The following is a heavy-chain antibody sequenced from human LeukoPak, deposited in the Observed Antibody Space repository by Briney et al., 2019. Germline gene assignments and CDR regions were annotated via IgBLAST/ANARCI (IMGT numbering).Heavy chain of an antibody. CDR1: GGSFSGYY. Sequence: SETLSLTCAVYGGSFSGYYWSWIRQPPGKGLEWIGEINHSGSTNYNPSLKSRVTISVDTSKNQFSLKLSSVTAADTAVYYCARGRLIYWGPSLRPTDYYYYGMDVWGQGTTVTVSS. CDR2: INHSGST. CDR3: ARGRLIYWGPSLRPTDYYYYGMDV. V-gene: IGHV4-34*01. J-gene: IGHJ6*02. D-gene: IGHD7-27*01.